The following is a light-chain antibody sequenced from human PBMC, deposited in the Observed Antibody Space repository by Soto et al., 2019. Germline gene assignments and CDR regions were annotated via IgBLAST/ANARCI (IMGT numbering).Light chain of an antibody. V-gene: IGLV2-14*01. J-gene: IGLJ2*01. CDR2: EVS. CDR3: SSYTSSSTLVG. Sequence: QSVLTQPASVSGSPGQSITISCTGTSSDVGGYNYVSWYQQHPGKAPKLMIYEVSNRPSGVSNRFSGSKSGNTASLTSSGLQAEDESDYDCSSYTSSSTLVGFGGGTKLPVL. CDR1: SSDVGGYNY.